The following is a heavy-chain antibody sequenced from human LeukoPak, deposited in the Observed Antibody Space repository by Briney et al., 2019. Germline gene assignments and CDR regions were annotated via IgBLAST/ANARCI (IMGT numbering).Heavy chain of an antibody. CDR3: AMSKYCSGGSCYSFYFDY. CDR1: GFTFSSYA. Sequence: PGGSLRLSCAASGFTFSSYAMHWVRQAPGKGLEYVSAISSNGGSTYYAKSVKGRFTISRDNSKNPLYLQMGSLRAEDMAVYYCAMSKYCSGGSCYSFYFDYWGQGTLVTVSS. J-gene: IGHJ4*02. CDR2: ISSNGGST. V-gene: IGHV3-64*01. D-gene: IGHD2-15*01.